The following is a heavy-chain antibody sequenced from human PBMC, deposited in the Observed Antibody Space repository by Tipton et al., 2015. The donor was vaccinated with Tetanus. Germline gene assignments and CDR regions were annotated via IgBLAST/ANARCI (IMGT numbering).Heavy chain of an antibody. D-gene: IGHD5-24*01. V-gene: IGHV3-48*03. CDR2: ISSSGSIV. Sequence: SLRLSCAASGFTFSSYEMNWVRQAPGKGLEWVSYISSSGSIVYYADPVKGRFTFSRDNAKNSLYLQMNSLRVEDTALYYCTRHRRGDGYNLGAYWGPGTLVTVSS. CDR3: TRHRRGDGYNLGAY. CDR1: GFTFSSYE. J-gene: IGHJ4*02.